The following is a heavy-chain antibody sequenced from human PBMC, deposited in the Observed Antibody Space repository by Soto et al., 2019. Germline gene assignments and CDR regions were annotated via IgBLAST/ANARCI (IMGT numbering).Heavy chain of an antibody. CDR1: GFTFSSYA. CDR3: AKPIPIVVVVAVDFDY. V-gene: IGHV3-23*01. D-gene: IGHD2-15*01. Sequence: GGSLRLSCAASGFTFSSYAMSWVRQAPGKGLEWVSAISGSGGSTYYADSVKGRFTISRDNSKNTLYLQMNSLRAEDTAVYYCAKPIPIVVVVAVDFDYWGQGTLVTVPQ. CDR2: ISGSGGST. J-gene: IGHJ4*02.